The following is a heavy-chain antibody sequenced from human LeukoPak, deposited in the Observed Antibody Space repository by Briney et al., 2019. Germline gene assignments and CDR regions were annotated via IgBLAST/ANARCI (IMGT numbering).Heavy chain of an antibody. D-gene: IGHD5-24*01. CDR1: GFTFSSYW. V-gene: IGHV3-7*01. J-gene: IGHJ4*02. CDR2: IKQDGSEK. CDR3: ARTFAERRLQFLDY. Sequence: GGSLRLSCAASGFTFSSYWMSWVRQAPGKGLEWVANIKQDGSEKYYVDSVKGRFTISRDNAKNSLYLQMNSLRAEDTAVYYCARTFAERRLQFLDYWGQGTLVTVSS.